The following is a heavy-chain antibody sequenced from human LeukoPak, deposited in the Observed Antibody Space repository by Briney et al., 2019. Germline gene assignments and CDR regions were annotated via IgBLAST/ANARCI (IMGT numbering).Heavy chain of an antibody. CDR2: IRYDGSNK. D-gene: IGHD3-3*01. CDR1: GFTFSSYG. Sequence: GGSLRLSCAASGFTFSSYGMHWVRQAPGKGLEWVAFIRYDGSNKYYADSVKGRFTIPRDNSKNTLYLQMNSLRAEDTAVYYCAKEALLWYYDFWSGYSAFDYWGQGTLVTVSS. J-gene: IGHJ4*02. V-gene: IGHV3-30*02. CDR3: AKEALLWYYDFWSGYSAFDY.